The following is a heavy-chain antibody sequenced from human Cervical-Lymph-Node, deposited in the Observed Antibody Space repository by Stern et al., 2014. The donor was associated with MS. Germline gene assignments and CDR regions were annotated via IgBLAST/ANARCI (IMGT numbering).Heavy chain of an antibody. CDR1: GFTFSSYA. D-gene: IGHD3-16*01. CDR3: AKDRITFGGAFDY. J-gene: IGHJ4*02. Sequence: VPLVESGGGLVQPGGSLRLSCTASGFTFSSYAMSWVRQAQGHGLEWVSAISGNGGSTYHADPGKGRFPIYSDNFNKNHYLQMNSLRAEDTAVYYCAKDRITFGGAFDYWGQGTLVTVSS. CDR2: ISGNGGST. V-gene: IGHV3-23*04.